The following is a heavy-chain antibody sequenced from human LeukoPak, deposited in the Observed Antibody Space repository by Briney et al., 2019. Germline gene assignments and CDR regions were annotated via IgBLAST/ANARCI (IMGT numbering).Heavy chain of an antibody. CDR3: AKYSSSSDWFDP. D-gene: IGHD6-6*01. Sequence: GGSLRLSCAASGFTFSSYAMSWVRQAPGKGLEWVSAISGSGGSTYYADSVKGRFTISRDNSKNTLYLQMNSLRAEDTAVYYYAKYSSSSDWFDPWGQGTLVTVSS. V-gene: IGHV3-23*01. CDR2: ISGSGGST. CDR1: GFTFSSYA. J-gene: IGHJ5*02.